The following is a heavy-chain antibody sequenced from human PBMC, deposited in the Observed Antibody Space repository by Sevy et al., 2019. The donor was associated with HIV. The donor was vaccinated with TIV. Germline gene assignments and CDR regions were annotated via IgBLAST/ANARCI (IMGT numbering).Heavy chain of an antibody. D-gene: IGHD2-2*02. J-gene: IGHJ4*02. CDR1: GYTFTDYF. CDR3: ARGYTGHEEGDY. CDR2: INPHSGGT. V-gene: IGHV1-2*02. Sequence: GASVKVSCKASGYTFTDYFLHWVRQAPGQGLEWMGWINPHSGGTIFPQKFQGRVAMTRDTSISTAYLDLGRLRFDDTAVSYCARGYTGHEEGDYWGQGTLVTVSS.